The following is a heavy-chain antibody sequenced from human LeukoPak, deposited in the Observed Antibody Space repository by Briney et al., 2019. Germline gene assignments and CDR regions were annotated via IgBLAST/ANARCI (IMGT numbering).Heavy chain of an antibody. CDR2: ISYDGSNK. Sequence: GGSLRLSCAASGFTFSSYGMHWVRQAPGKGLEWVAVISYDGSNKYYADSVKGRFAISRDNSKNTLYLQMNSLRAEDTAVYYCAKDFSAAEYYYYDMDVWGQGTTVIVSS. J-gene: IGHJ6*02. D-gene: IGHD6-13*01. V-gene: IGHV3-30*18. CDR1: GFTFSSYG. CDR3: AKDFSAAEYYYYDMDV.